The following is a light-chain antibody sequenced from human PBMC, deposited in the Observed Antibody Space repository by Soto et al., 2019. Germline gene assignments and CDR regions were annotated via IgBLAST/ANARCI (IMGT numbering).Light chain of an antibody. CDR2: AAS. Sequence: DIQMTQSPSSLSASVGDTVTITCRASQAIANYVAWYQQKPGKVPKLLIFAASTLQSGVPSRFSGRGSGTDFTLTISSLQPEDVSTYYCQKDNSALWTFGQGTKVEI. CDR3: QKDNSALWT. V-gene: IGKV1-27*01. CDR1: QAIANY. J-gene: IGKJ1*01.